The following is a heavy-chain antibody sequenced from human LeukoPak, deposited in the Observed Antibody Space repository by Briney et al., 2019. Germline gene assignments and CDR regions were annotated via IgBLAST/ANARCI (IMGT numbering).Heavy chain of an antibody. CDR3: ARDAIGIAVAPVDY. CDR2: INWNGGST. CDR1: GFTFDDYG. V-gene: IGHV3-20*04. J-gene: IGHJ4*02. D-gene: IGHD6-19*01. Sequence: GGTLRLSCAASGFTFDDYGMSWVRQAPGKGLEWVSGINWNGGSTGYADSVKGRFTISRDNAKNSLYLQMNSLRAEDTALYYCARDAIGIAVAPVDYWGQGTLVTVSS.